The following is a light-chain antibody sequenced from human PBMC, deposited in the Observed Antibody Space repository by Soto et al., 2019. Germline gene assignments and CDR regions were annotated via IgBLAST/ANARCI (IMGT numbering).Light chain of an antibody. CDR2: GAS. J-gene: IGKJ5*01. CDR3: QQRSNWPTT. V-gene: IGKV3-11*01. CDR1: QTISTH. Sequence: EIVLTPAAAALLKKTGERATLSCRASQTISTHLAWYQQKPGQAPRLLIYGASYRATGIPARISGSGSGTDFTLTISGLEPEDFAVYYCQQRSNWPTTFGQGTRLEIK.